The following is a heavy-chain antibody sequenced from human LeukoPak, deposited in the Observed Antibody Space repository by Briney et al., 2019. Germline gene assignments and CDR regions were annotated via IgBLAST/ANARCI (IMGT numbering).Heavy chain of an antibody. CDR2: INSDGSST. V-gene: IGHV3-74*01. CDR1: GFTFSSYW. D-gene: IGHD3-10*01. Sequence: GGSLRLSCAASGFTFSSYWMHWVRQAPGKGLVWISRINSDGSSTSYADSVKGRFTISRDNAKNTLYLQMNSLRAEDTAVYYCARDRYGSEIDYWGQGTLVTVSS. J-gene: IGHJ4*02. CDR3: ARDRYGSEIDY.